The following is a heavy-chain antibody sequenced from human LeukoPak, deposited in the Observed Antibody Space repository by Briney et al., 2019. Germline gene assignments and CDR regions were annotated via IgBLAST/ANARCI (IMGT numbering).Heavy chain of an antibody. CDR1: GGSISSSSYY. D-gene: IGHD3-3*01. J-gene: IGHJ6*03. Sequence: SETLSLTCTVSGGSISSSSYYWGWIRQPPGKGLEWIGSIYYSGSTYYNPSRRSRVPISVDTSKNQFSLKRSSVTAADTAVYYCARDTTTFGVVIIRHYYMDVWGKGTTVTVS. CDR2: IYYSGST. V-gene: IGHV4-39*07. CDR3: ARDTTTFGVVIIRHYYMDV.